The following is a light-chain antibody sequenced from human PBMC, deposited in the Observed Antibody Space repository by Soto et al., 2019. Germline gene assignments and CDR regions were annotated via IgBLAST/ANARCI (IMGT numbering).Light chain of an antibody. J-gene: IGKJ1*01. V-gene: IGKV1-39*01. CDR1: DNIAKY. CDR3: QESYSATPWT. CDR2: AAS. Sequence: DIQKTQSPSSLSASVGDRVTITCRTSDNIAKYLNWYQQKPGQVPKLLIVAASRLQGGVPTRFSGSGSGTDFTLTINNLQPEDFATYYCQESYSATPWTFVQGTKVEVK.